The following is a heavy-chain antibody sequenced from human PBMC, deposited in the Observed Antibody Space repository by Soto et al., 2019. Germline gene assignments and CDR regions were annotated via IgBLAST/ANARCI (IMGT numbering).Heavy chain of an antibody. CDR2: IWYDGSNK. J-gene: IGHJ4*02. Sequence: QVQLVESGGGVVQPGRSLRLSCAASGFTFSSYGMHWVRQAPGKGLEWVAVIWYDGSNKYYADSVKGRFTISRDNSKNTLYLQRNSLRAEDTAVYYCARDVDTAMVTGFDYWGQGTLVTVSS. CDR3: ARDVDTAMVTGFDY. D-gene: IGHD5-18*01. V-gene: IGHV3-33*01. CDR1: GFTFSSYG.